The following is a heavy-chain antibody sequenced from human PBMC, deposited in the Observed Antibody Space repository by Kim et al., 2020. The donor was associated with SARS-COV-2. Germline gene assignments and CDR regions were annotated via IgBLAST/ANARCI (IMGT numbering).Heavy chain of an antibody. D-gene: IGHD1-26*01. V-gene: IGHV3-15*01. CDR2: IKSKTDGGTT. CDR1: GFTFSNAW. Sequence: GGSLRLSCAASGFTFSNAWMSWVRQAPGKGLEWVGRIKSKTDGGTTDYAAPVKGRFTISRDDSKNTLYLQMNSLKTEDTAVYYCTTEFGSIVGATSSVAFDIWGQGTMVTVSS. J-gene: IGHJ3*02. CDR3: TTEFGSIVGATSSVAFDI.